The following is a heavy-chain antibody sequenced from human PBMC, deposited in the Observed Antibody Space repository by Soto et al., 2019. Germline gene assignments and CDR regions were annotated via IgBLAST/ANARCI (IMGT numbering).Heavy chain of an antibody. CDR2: TNPNSGGT. J-gene: IGHJ3*02. Sequence: QVQLEQSGPEVKKNGASVKVSCKASGYTFSAYYMHWVRQAPGQGLEWMGWTNPNSGGTNYAQKFQGRVTMTRDTSTSTGYMALNGLRPDDTAVYYCARGAGAAGTPGTVRFAFDIWGQGTMVTVSS. CDR1: GYTFSAYY. CDR3: ARGAGAAGTPGTVRFAFDI. D-gene: IGHD6-13*01. V-gene: IGHV1-2*02.